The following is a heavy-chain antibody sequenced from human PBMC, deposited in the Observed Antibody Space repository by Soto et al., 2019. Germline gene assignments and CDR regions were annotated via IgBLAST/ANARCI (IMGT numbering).Heavy chain of an antibody. CDR3: ARGFLEWLLSRAVDY. J-gene: IGHJ4*02. D-gene: IGHD3-3*01. CDR1: GFTFSSYS. Sequence: GGSLRLSCAASGFTFSSYSMNWVRQAPGKGLEWVSYISSSSSYIYYADSVKGRFTISRDNAKNSLYLQMNSLRAEDTAVYYCARGFLEWLLSRAVDYWGQGTLVTVSS. CDR2: ISSSSSYI. V-gene: IGHV3-21*05.